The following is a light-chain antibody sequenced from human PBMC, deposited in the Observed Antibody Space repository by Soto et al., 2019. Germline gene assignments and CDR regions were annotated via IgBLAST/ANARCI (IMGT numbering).Light chain of an antibody. CDR3: LQDYTYPRT. CDR1: QGISND. Sequence: ASQMTQSPSSLYASVGDIVTITCRATQGISNDLAWYQQKPGKAPKLLIYGASSLQRGVPSRFSGSGSGTDFTLTISSLQPEDFATYYCLQDYTYPRTFGQGTKLEIK. J-gene: IGKJ2*01. V-gene: IGKV1-6*01. CDR2: GAS.